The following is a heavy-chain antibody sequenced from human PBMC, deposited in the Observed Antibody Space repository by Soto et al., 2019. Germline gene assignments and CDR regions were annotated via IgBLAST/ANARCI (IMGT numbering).Heavy chain of an antibody. CDR1: GYSFTSYW. J-gene: IGHJ6*02. Sequence: SLKICCKGSGYSFTSYWIGWVRQMPGKGLEWMGIIYPGDSDTRYSPSFQGQVTISADKSISTAYLQWSSLKASDTAMYYCARHGEYGDYVYDYYYGMDVWGQGTTVTVSS. CDR2: IYPGDSDT. CDR3: ARHGEYGDYVYDYYYGMDV. V-gene: IGHV5-51*01. D-gene: IGHD4-17*01.